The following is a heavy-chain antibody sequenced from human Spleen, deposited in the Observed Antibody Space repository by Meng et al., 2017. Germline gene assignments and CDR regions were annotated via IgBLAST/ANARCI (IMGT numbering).Heavy chain of an antibody. J-gene: IGHJ5*02. V-gene: IGHV4-4*02. D-gene: IGHD2-21*01. CDR1: GDSISSRDW. CDR3: VRNEGYSFGA. Sequence: SETLSLTCAVSGDSISSRDWWSWVRQPPGKGLEWIGEISQGSGRTNYNPSLKSRVTISLDKSKNQFSLNVNSVTAADTAVYYCVRNEGYSFGAWGQGTLVTVSS. CDR2: ISQGSGRT.